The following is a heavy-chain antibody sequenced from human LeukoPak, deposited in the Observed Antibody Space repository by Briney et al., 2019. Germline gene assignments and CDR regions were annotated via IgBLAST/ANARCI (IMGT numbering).Heavy chain of an antibody. CDR3: AREGARLLWFGELSDTHNAFDI. D-gene: IGHD3-10*01. CDR2: VYYSGST. V-gene: IGHV4-59*01. J-gene: IGHJ3*02. Sequence: SETLSLTCTVSGGSIRNYYWSWIRQPPGKGLEWIGYVYYSGSTNYNPSLKSRVTISVDTSKNQFSLKLSSVTAADTAVYYCAREGARLLWFGELSDTHNAFDIWGQGTMVTVSS. CDR1: GGSIRNYY.